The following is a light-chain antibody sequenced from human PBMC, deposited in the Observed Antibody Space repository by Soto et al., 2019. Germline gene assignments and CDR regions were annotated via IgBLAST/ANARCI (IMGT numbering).Light chain of an antibody. CDR3: QQYGSSPPRT. J-gene: IGKJ1*01. CDR2: GAS. V-gene: IGKV3-20*01. CDR1: QSVSSTY. Sequence: EIVLTQSPGTLSLSPGERATLSCRASQSVSSTYLAWYQQKPGQAPRLLIYGASSRATGIPDRFSGSGSETDFTLTISRLEPEDFALYYCQQYGSSPPRTFGQGTKVEIK.